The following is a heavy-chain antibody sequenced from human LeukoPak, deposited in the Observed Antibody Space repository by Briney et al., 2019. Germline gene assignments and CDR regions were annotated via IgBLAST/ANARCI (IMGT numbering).Heavy chain of an antibody. CDR3: ARDNNYKYQPNDY. J-gene: IGHJ4*02. CDR1: GFSFSTYW. D-gene: IGHD2-2*01. V-gene: IGHV3-7*01. Sequence: GGSLRLSCAASGFSFSTYWMTWVRQAPGKGLEWVATLWLDGRDKRYVDSVRDRFTISRDNAKNSLYLQMDSLSAEDTAVYYCARDNNYKYQPNDYWGQGTLVTVSS. CDR2: LWLDGRDK.